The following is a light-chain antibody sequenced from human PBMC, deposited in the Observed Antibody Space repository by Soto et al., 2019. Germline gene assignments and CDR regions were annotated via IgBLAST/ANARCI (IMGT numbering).Light chain of an antibody. CDR3: ETWGSDTHTV. CDR1: SGHSSYI. V-gene: IGLV4-60*02. CDR2: LEGSGSY. J-gene: IGLJ3*02. Sequence: QAVVTQSSSASASLGSSVKLTCTLSSGHSSYIIAWHQQQPGKAPRYLMKLEGSGSYNKGSGVPDRFSGSSSGADRYLTISNLQFEDEADYYCETWGSDTHTVFGGGTQLTVL.